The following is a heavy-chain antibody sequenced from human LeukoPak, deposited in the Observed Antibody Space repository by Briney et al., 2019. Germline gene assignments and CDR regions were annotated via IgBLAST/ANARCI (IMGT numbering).Heavy chain of an antibody. CDR3: ARASSGWHPNWFDP. CDR2: IYYSGST. CDR1: GGSISSGGYS. V-gene: IGHV4-31*03. Sequence: PSETLSLTCTVSGGSISSGGYSWSWIRQHPGKGLEWIGYIYYSGSTYYNPSLKSRVTISVDTSKNQFSLKLSSVTAADTAVYYCARASSGWHPNWFDPWGQGTLVTVSS. J-gene: IGHJ5*02. D-gene: IGHD6-19*01.